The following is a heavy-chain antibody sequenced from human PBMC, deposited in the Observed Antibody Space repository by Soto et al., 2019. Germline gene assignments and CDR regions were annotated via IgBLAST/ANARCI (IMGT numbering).Heavy chain of an antibody. CDR3: ARDRVPAAIGPFDY. D-gene: IGHD2-2*01. Sequence: GGSLRLSCAASGFTFSSYGMHWVRQAPGKGLEWVAVIWYDGSNKYYADSVKGRFTISRDNSKNTLYLQMNSLRAEDTAVYYCARDRVPAAIGPFDYWGQGTLVTVSS. CDR1: GFTFSSYG. J-gene: IGHJ4*02. CDR2: IWYDGSNK. V-gene: IGHV3-33*01.